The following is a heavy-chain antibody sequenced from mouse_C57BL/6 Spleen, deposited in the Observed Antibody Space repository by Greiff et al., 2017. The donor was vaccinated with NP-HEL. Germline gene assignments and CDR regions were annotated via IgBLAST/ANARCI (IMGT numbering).Heavy chain of an antibody. V-gene: IGHV1-81*01. Sequence: QVQLQQSGAELARPGASVKLSCKASGYTFTSYGISWVKQITGQGLEWIGEIYPRSGNTYYNEKFKGKATLTADKSSSTAYMELRSLTSEDSAVYFCARRTTVVATDFDVWGTGTTVTVSS. J-gene: IGHJ1*03. CDR1: GYTFTSYG. D-gene: IGHD1-1*01. CDR3: ARRTTVVATDFDV. CDR2: IYPRSGNT.